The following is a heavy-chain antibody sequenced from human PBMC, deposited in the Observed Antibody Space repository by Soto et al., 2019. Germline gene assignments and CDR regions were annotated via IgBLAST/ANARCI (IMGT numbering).Heavy chain of an antibody. Sequence: PGGSLRLSCAASGFTFSSYSMNWVRQAPGKGPEWVSSISSSSSYIYYADSVKGRFTISRDNARNSLYLQMNSLRAEDTAVYYCARGRSSSSCMDVWGQGTTVTVSS. CDR1: GFTFSSYS. J-gene: IGHJ6*01. CDR3: ARGRSSSSCMDV. V-gene: IGHV3-21*01. CDR2: ISSSSSYI. D-gene: IGHD6-6*01.